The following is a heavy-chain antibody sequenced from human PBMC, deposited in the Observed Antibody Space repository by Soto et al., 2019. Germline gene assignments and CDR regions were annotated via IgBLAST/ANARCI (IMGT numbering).Heavy chain of an antibody. CDR3: ARDGSGYYYNWFDP. D-gene: IGHD3-22*01. J-gene: IGHJ5*02. Sequence: SETLSLTCTVSGGSISSYYWSWIRQPPGKGLEWIGYIYYSGSTNYNPSLKSRVTISVDTSKNQFSLKLSSVTAADTAVYYCARDGSGYYYNWFDPWGQGTLVTVSS. V-gene: IGHV4-59*01. CDR2: IYYSGST. CDR1: GGSISSYY.